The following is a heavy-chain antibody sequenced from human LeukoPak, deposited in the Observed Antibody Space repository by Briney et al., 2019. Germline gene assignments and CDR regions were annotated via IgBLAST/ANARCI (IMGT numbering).Heavy chain of an antibody. J-gene: IGHJ4*02. D-gene: IGHD2-21*01. Sequence: SETLSLTCTVSGASVSSGAYHWSWIRQAPGTGLEWIGYSGNTNYSPSLNSRVTISVDTSKNQFSLRLTSVTAADTAVYFCATYYGDRGGSGHWGQGTLVTVSS. CDR3: ATYYGDRGGSGH. CDR2: SGNT. V-gene: IGHV4-30-4*01. CDR1: GASVSSGAYH.